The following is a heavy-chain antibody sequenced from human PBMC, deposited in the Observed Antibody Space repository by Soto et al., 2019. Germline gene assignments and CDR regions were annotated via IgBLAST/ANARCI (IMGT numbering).Heavy chain of an antibody. J-gene: IGHJ4*02. V-gene: IGHV3-30-3*01. Sequence: GGSLRLSCAASGFTFSSYAMHWVRQAPGKGLEWVAVISYDGSNKYYADSVKGRFTISRDNSKNTLYLQMNSLRAEDTAVYYCARDSSWNFDYWGQGTLVTVSS. CDR1: GFTFSSYA. CDR2: ISYDGSNK. CDR3: ARDSSWNFDY. D-gene: IGHD1-1*01.